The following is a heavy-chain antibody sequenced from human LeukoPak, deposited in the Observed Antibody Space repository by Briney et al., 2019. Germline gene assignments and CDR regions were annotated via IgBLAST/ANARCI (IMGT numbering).Heavy chain of an antibody. Sequence: DYLKISCMGSGYRLTSCWICWVRQMLGKGLVSMGIIYPGDSDTRYSPSFQGQVTISADRSISTAYLQWSSLKASDTAMYYCARPGSGTIGIDYWGEGTLVTVSS. CDR2: IYPGDSDT. CDR3: ARPGSGTIGIDY. CDR1: GYRLTSCW. V-gene: IGHV5-51*01. D-gene: IGHD3-10*01. J-gene: IGHJ4*02.